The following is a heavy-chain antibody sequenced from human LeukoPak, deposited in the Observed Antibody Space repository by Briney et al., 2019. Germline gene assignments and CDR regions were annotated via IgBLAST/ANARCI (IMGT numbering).Heavy chain of an antibody. CDR1: GYTFTGYY. J-gene: IGHJ3*02. CDR2: INPNSGGT. D-gene: IGHD3-22*01. V-gene: IGHV1-2*02. CDR3: ARPYDSSGYYRGRAFDI. Sequence: ASVKVSCKASGYTFTGYYMHWVRQAPGQGLEWMRWINPNSGGTNYAQKFQGRVTMTRDTSISIAYMELSRLRSDDTAVYYCARPYDSSGYYRGRAFDIWGQETMVTVSS.